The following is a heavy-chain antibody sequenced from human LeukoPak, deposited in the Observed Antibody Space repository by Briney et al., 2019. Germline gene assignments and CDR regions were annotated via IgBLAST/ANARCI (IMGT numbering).Heavy chain of an antibody. CDR3: ASEYSSHWYPPANF. CDR1: VFTFNSYG. Sequence: GGSLTLSCAASVFTFNSYGMSCVPHARGKALEWVSAFCYSGGSTYYPDSVKRRFTISRDKKKKTLYLEMSSIRAEETVVYYCASEYSSHWYPPANFWGQGTRVSVSS. V-gene: IGHV3-23*01. D-gene: IGHD6-13*01. J-gene: IGHJ4*02. CDR2: FCYSGGST.